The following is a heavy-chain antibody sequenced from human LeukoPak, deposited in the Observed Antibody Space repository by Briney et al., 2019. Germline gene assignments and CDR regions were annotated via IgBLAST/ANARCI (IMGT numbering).Heavy chain of an antibody. D-gene: IGHD4-23*01. Sequence: GGSLKLSCEASGFNFDSYGMNWVRQAPGKGLEWISYISSVSSSVHYADSVKGRFTISRDNAKNSLYLQMNSLRAEDTAVYYCARGGPVVTPVGDYWGQGTLVTVSS. CDR2: ISSVSSSV. J-gene: IGHJ4*02. V-gene: IGHV3-48*01. CDR3: ARGGPVVTPVGDY. CDR1: GFNFDSYG.